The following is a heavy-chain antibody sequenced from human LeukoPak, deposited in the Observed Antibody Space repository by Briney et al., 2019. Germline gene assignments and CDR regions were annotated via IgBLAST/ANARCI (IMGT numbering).Heavy chain of an antibody. V-gene: IGHV4-4*02. J-gene: IGHJ4*02. CDR1: GGSISSSNW. D-gene: IGHD3-22*01. Sequence: PSGTLSLTCAVSGGSISSSNWWSWVRQPPGKGWEWIGEIYHRGRANYNTSLKSRVTISVDKSKNQFSLRLSSVTAADPAVYYCASAGHDGIGYKVCWGQGTLVTVSS. CDR2: IYHRGRA. CDR3: ASAGHDGIGYKVC.